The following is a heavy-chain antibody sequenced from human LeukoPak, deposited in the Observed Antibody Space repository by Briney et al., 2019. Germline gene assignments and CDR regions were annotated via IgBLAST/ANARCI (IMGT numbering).Heavy chain of an antibody. CDR1: GGSISSGGYY. CDR3: ARAVPWSGHYDY. D-gene: IGHD3-3*01. V-gene: IGHV4-31*03. J-gene: IGHJ4*02. Sequence: PSETLSLTCTVSGGSISSGGYYWSWIRQHPGKGLEWIGYIYYSGSTYYNPSLKSRVTISVDTSKNQFSLKLSSVTAADTAVYYCARAVPWSGHYDYWGQGTLVTVSS. CDR2: IYYSGST.